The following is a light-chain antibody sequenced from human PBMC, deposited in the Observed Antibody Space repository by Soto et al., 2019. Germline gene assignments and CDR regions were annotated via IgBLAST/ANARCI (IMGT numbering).Light chain of an antibody. J-gene: IGKJ3*01. CDR1: QSVSSN. V-gene: IGKV3-15*01. CDR2: GAS. Sequence: EIVMTQSPATLSVSPGERATLSCRASQSVSSNLAWYQQKPGQAPRLLIYGASTRATGIPARFSGSGSGTEFTLTISSLQPEDFATYYCQQFNSYAIFTFGPGTKVDIK. CDR3: QQFNSYAIFT.